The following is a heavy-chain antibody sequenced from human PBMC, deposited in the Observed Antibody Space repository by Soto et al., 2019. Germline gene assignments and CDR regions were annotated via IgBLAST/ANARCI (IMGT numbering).Heavy chain of an antibody. CDR2: ISAYNGNT. Sequence: GPEVKKPGASVKVSCKASGYTFTSYGVSWVRQAPEQGLEWMGWISAYNGNTNYAQKFQGRVTMTTDTATSTAYMELRSLRSDDTAVFYCARDRPAPFDYWGQGTLVTVSS. CDR1: GYTFTSYG. V-gene: IGHV1-18*01. J-gene: IGHJ4*02. CDR3: ARDRPAPFDY.